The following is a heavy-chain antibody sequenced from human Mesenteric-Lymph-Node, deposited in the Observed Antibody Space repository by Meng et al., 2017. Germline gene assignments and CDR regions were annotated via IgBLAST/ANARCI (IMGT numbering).Heavy chain of an antibody. Sequence: EGAGAGREKASGTRARSGAGGGGENRRSNWGRGGRQAQGKGREWNGEIYHSGSTNSHPSLPIRVPLSVDPSPHQFSLELGSVTASDTAVYSCASSGVAGTCYWGQGPLVTVSS. V-gene: IGHV4-4*02. J-gene: IGHJ4*02. CDR1: GGENRRSNW. D-gene: IGHD6-19*01. CDR2: IYHSGST. CDR3: ASSGVAGTCY.